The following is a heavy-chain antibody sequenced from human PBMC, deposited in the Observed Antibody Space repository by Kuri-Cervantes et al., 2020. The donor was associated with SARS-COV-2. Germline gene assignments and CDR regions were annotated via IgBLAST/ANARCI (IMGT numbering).Heavy chain of an antibody. CDR1: GGSFSGYY. CDR3: ARVAYSSGWSKDGMDV. CDR2: TNHSGST. V-gene: IGHV4-34*01. D-gene: IGHD6-19*01. J-gene: IGHJ6*02. Sequence: SETLSLTCAVYGGSFSGYYRSWIRQPPGRGLEWIGETNHSGSTNYNPSLKSRVTISVDTSKDQFSLKLSSVTAADTAVYYCARVAYSSGWSKDGMDVWGQGTTVTVSS.